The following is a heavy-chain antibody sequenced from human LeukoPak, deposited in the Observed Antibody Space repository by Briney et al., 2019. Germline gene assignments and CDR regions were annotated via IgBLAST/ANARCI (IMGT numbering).Heavy chain of an antibody. CDR3: ARAGEDY. J-gene: IGHJ4*02. Sequence: ASVTVSFKASGYTFTIYGISWVRQAPGQGLEWMGWISAYNGNTNYAQKLQGRVTMTRDTSTSTVYMELSSLRSEDTAVYYCARAGEDYWGQGTLVTVSS. V-gene: IGHV1-18*01. D-gene: IGHD3-10*01. CDR1: GYTFTIYG. CDR2: ISAYNGNT.